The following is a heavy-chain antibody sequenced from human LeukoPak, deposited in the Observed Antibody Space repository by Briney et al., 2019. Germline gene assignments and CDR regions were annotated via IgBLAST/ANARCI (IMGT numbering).Heavy chain of an antibody. V-gene: IGHV1-69*04. CDR2: IIPILGIA. CDR3: AREDEYCTNGVCYLPGSQ. J-gene: IGHJ4*02. Sequence: SVKVSCKASGGTFSSYTISWVRQAPGHGLEWMGRIIPILGIANYAQKFQGRVTITADKSTSTAYMELSSLRSEDTAVYYCAREDEYCTNGVCYLPGSQWGQGTLVTVSS. D-gene: IGHD2-8*01. CDR1: GGTFSSYT.